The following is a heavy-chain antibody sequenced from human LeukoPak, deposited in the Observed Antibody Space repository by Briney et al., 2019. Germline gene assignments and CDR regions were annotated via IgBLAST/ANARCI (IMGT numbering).Heavy chain of an antibody. J-gene: IGHJ6*03. D-gene: IGHD5-18*01. V-gene: IGHV4-34*01. Sequence: PSETLSLTCAVYGGSFSGYYWSWIRQPPGKGLEWIGEINHSGSTNYNPSLKSRVTISVDTSKNQFSLKLSSVTAADTAVYYCATITAMVMWNYYYHYMDVWGKGTTVTVSS. CDR1: GGSFSGYY. CDR2: INHSGST. CDR3: ATITAMVMWNYYYHYMDV.